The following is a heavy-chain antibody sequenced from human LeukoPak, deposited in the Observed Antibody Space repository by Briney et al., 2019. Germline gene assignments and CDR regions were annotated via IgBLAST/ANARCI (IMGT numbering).Heavy chain of an antibody. J-gene: IGHJ4*02. CDR3: ARINSGWYFDY. CDR2: IYYSGNT. V-gene: IGHV4-39*07. Sequence: SETLSLTCTVSGGSISSCSYYWGWLRQPPGLGLVGNESIYYSGNTNYNPSLKKRVTISVARSENQYSLKLTSVTAEDTAVYYCARINSGWYFDYWGQGTLVTVSS. D-gene: IGHD6-19*01. CDR1: GGSISSCSYY.